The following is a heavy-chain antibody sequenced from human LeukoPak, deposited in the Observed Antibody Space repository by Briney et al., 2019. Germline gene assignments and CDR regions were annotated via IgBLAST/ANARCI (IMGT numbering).Heavy chain of an antibody. CDR2: ISSSSSTI. Sequence: GGSLRLSCAASGFTFSSYSMNWVRQAPGKGLEWVSYISSSSSTIYYADSVKGRFTISRDNSKNTLYLQMNSLRAEDTAVYYCASGARGMATDLDVRPGDAFDIWGQGTMVTVSS. V-gene: IGHV3-48*01. J-gene: IGHJ3*02. CDR3: ASGARGMATDLDVRPGDAFDI. CDR1: GFTFSSYS. D-gene: IGHD5-24*01.